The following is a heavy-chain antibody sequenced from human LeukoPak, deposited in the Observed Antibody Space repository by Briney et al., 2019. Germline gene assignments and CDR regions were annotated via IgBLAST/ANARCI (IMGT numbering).Heavy chain of an antibody. CDR2: IYHSGCT. D-gene: IGHD2-2*01. J-gene: IGHJ3*02. Sequence: SQTPSTTCGVVGGHIHRGCYAWSWLRQPPGNGLEGIGYIYHSGCTYYNPSLKRRLTISGDRYKNQFSLKLSSVTAADTGVYYCDRAGYCSSTSFLDAFDIWEQGTMVTVSS. V-gene: IGHV4-30-2*01. CDR3: DRAGYCSSTSFLDAFDI. CDR1: GGHIHRGCYA.